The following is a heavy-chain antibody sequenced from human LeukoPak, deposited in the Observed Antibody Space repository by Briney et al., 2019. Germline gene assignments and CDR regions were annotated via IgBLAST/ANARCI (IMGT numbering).Heavy chain of an antibody. J-gene: IGHJ5*02. CDR2: INPNSGGT. CDR1: GYTFTGYS. Sequence: ASVKVSCKASGYTFTGYSMHWVRQAPGQGLEWMGWINPNSGGTNSAQKSQGRVTMTRDTSISTAYMELSRLRSDDTAVYYCERRYCSGGSCTDNWFDPWGQGTLVTVSS. D-gene: IGHD2-15*01. V-gene: IGHV1-2*02. CDR3: ERRYCSGGSCTDNWFDP.